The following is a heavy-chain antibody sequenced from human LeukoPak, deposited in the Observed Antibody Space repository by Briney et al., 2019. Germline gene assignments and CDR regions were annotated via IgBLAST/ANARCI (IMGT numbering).Heavy chain of an antibody. V-gene: IGHV4-59*01. J-gene: IGHJ4*02. CDR1: GGSISTYY. D-gene: IGHD1-14*01. CDR2: VYVSGST. CDR3: ARQRPPEDGYDN. Sequence: SETLSLTCTVSGGSISTYYWSWIRQPPGKGLEWIGYVYVSGSTNYNPSLKSRVAMSLDTSKNQFALQLRSLTAADTAVYFCARQRPPEDGYDNWGQGTLVTVSS.